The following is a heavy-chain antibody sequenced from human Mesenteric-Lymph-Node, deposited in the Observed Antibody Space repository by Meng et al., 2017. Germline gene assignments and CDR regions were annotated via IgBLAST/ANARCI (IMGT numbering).Heavy chain of an antibody. CDR2: ISTSGTAI. D-gene: IGHD4-17*01. V-gene: IGHV3-11*01. Sequence: GESLKISCAASGFTFSDYHMTWIRQAPGKGLEWVSYISTSGTAIYYADSVKGRFTISRDNPKNTLYLQMNSLSADDTAVYYCAKDTEGLEAFDIWGQGTLVTVSS. CDR3: AKDTEGLEAFDI. J-gene: IGHJ3*02. CDR1: GFTFSDYH.